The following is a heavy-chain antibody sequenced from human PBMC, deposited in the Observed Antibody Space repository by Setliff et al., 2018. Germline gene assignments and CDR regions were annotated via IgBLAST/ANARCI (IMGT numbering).Heavy chain of an antibody. Sequence: SETLSLTCAVYGGSFSGYYWSWIRQPPGKRLEWIGEIIHSGSTNYNPSLKSRVTISMDTSKNQFSLKVSSVTAADTAVYYCARDRRDRYSSGWYPSHWGQGTLVTVSS. CDR2: IIHSGST. V-gene: IGHV4-34*12. J-gene: IGHJ4*02. CDR1: GGSFSGYY. D-gene: IGHD6-19*01. CDR3: ARDRRDRYSSGWYPSH.